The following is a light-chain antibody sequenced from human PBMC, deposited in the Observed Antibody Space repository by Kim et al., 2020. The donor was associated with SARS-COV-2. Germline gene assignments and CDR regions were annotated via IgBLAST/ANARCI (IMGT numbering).Light chain of an antibody. CDR3: QQRSKWPGT. CDR2: DTS. J-gene: IGKJ2*01. V-gene: IGKV3-11*01. CDR1: QRVGSP. Sequence: EIVLTQSPATLSLSPGERATLSCRASQRVGSPLAWYQQKPCQAPRLLIYDTSSRATGIPARFSGSGSGTDFTLTISSLEPEDFAVYYCQQRSKWPGTFGQGTKLEIK.